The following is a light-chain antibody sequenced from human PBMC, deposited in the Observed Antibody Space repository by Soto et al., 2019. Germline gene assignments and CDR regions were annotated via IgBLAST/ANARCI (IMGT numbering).Light chain of an antibody. CDR3: QQYYSTPWT. CDR2: WAS. J-gene: IGKJ1*01. CDR1: QSVFYSSNNKNY. Sequence: DIVMTQSPDSLAVSLGESSTIHCKSSQSVFYSSNNKNYLAWYQQKPGQPPKLLIYWASTRESGVPDRFSGSGSGTDFTLTISSLQAEDVAVYYCQQYYSTPWTFGQGTKVDI. V-gene: IGKV4-1*01.